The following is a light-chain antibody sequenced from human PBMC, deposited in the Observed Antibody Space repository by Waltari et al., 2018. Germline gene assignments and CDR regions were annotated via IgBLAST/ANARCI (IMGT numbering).Light chain of an antibody. V-gene: IGKV1-9*01. CDR3: QQLDTYPPWT. Sequence: DIQLTQAPSFLSASVGDRVTVTCRASQGISNSLAWYQQKPGRAPKLLIYAASTLQSGVPSRCSGSGSGTAFALTISSLQPEDFATYYCQQLDTYPPWTFGQGTKVELK. J-gene: IGKJ1*01. CDR1: QGISNS. CDR2: AAS.